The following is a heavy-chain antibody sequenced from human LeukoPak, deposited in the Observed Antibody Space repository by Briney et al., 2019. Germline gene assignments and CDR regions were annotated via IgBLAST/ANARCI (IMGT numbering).Heavy chain of an antibody. CDR2: IKSKTDGGTT. D-gene: IGHD3-16*01. V-gene: IGHV3-15*01. CDR1: GFTFSNAW. CDR3: TTDVSVFGVYYFDY. Sequence: PGGSLRLSCAASGFTFSNAWMSWVRQAPGKGLEWVGRIKSKTDGGTTDYAAPVKGRFTISRDDSKNTQYLQMNSLKTEDTAVYYCTTDVSVFGVYYFDYWGQGTLVTVSS. J-gene: IGHJ4*02.